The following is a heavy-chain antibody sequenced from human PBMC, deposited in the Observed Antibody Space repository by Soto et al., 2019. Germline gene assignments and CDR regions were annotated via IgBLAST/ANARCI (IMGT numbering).Heavy chain of an antibody. CDR3: ARDTAFVASGLFDP. V-gene: IGHV3-11*01. J-gene: IGHJ5*02. Sequence: PGGSLRLSCVASGFTFSDYYMTWIRQAPGKGLEWVSQSSDSGTSIYYADSVKSRFTISGDNANKSLSLHLSTLRAADTAVYYCARDTAFVASGLFDPWGQGTLVTVSS. CDR1: GFTFSDYY. D-gene: IGHD6-19*01. CDR2: SSDSGTSI.